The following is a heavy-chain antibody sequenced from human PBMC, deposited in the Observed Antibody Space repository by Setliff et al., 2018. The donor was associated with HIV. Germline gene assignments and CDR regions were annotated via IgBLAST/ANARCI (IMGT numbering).Heavy chain of an antibody. D-gene: IGHD3-16*01. CDR3: TTWGDSFDY. V-gene: IGHV3-15*01. J-gene: IGHJ4*02. CDR1: GFTFSNAW. CDR2: IKSEADGGTT. Sequence: GGSLRLSCEASGFTFSNAWMSWVRQAPGKGLEWVGRIKSEADGGTTDYVAPVKGRFTISRDDSKNTLYMQMNSLKTEDTAVYYCTTWGDSFDYWGQGTLVTVSS.